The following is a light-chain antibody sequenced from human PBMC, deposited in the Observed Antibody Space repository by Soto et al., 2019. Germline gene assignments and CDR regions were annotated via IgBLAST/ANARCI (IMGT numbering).Light chain of an antibody. J-gene: IGKJ1*01. V-gene: IGKV3-15*01. CDR3: QQDNYWPPWT. CDR2: DAS. Sequence: ILMTQSPATLSVSPGERATLSCRASQSASNNLAWYQQKPGQAPRLLIYDASTRATGIPARFSGSGSGTEFTLTISGLQSEDFAVYYCQQDNYWPPWTFGQGTKVEIK. CDR1: QSASNN.